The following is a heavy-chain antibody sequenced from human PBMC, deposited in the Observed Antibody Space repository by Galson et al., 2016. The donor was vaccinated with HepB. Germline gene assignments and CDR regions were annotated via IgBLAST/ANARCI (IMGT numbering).Heavy chain of an antibody. CDR3: VRHPVGNTAHYHYYYGMDV. CDR1: NGSISSNYHL. J-gene: IGHJ6*02. CDR2: VHNSGVI. D-gene: IGHD2-21*02. V-gene: IGHV4-39*01. Sequence: SETLSLTCSVLNGSISSNYHLWGWIRQPPGKGLEWIGSVHNSGVIYYHPSLKSRVSISVDTSKKQFSLKLTSVTAADAAVYYCVRHPVGNTAHYHYYYGMDVWGQGTTVTVSS.